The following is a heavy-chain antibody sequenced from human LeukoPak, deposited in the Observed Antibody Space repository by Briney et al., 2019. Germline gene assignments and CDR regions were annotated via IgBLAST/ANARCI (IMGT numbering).Heavy chain of an antibody. CDR1: GFTFSSYS. CDR2: ISSSSSYI. V-gene: IGHV3-21*01. Sequence: GGSLRLSCAASGFTFSSYSMNWVRQAPGKGLEWVSSISSSSSYIYYADSVKGRFTISRDNAKNSLYLQMNSLRAEDTAVYYCAREFIAARAVQFDYWGQETLVTVSS. J-gene: IGHJ4*02. CDR3: AREFIAARAVQFDY. D-gene: IGHD6-6*01.